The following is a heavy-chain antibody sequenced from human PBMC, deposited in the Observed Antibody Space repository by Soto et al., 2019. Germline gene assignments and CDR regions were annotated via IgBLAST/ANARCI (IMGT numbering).Heavy chain of an antibody. CDR2: ISWNSGSI. J-gene: IGHJ6*02. D-gene: IGHD1-26*01. Sequence: EVQLVESGGGLVQPGRSLRLSCAASGFTFDDYAMHWVRQAPGKGLEWVPGISWNSGSIGYADSVKGRFTISRDNAKNSLYLQMNSLRAEDTALYYCAKEGGDGMDVWGQGTTVTVSS. CDR1: GFTFDDYA. CDR3: AKEGGDGMDV. V-gene: IGHV3-9*01.